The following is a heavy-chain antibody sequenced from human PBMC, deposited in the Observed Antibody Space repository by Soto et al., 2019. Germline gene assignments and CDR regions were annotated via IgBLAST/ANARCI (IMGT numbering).Heavy chain of an antibody. D-gene: IGHD1-20*01. J-gene: IGHJ4*02. Sequence: GGSLRLSCAASGFIFKDFYMSWIRQAPGKGLEWVSYISSSSNTIYYADSVKGRFTISRDNAKNSLFLQMNSLRAEDTAVYYCARDNFPKGALFDYWSQGTLVTVSS. CDR1: GFIFKDFY. CDR3: ARDNFPKGALFDY. V-gene: IGHV3-11*01. CDR2: ISSSSNTI.